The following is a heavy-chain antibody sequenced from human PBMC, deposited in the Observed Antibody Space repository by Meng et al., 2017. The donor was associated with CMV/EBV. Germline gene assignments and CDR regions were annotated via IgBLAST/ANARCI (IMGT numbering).Heavy chain of an antibody. CDR3: ARVGRTSCYDY. Sequence: QLRRPGPRLLTPSQTLSLTVTDSGCSISSGDYYWSWIRQPPGKGLEWIGYIYYSGSTYYNPSLKSRVTISVDTSKNQFSLKLSSVTAADTAVYYCARVGRTSCYDYWGQGTLVTVSS. J-gene: IGHJ4*02. CDR2: IYYSGST. CDR1: GCSISSGDYY. D-gene: IGHD2-2*01. V-gene: IGHV4-30-4*08.